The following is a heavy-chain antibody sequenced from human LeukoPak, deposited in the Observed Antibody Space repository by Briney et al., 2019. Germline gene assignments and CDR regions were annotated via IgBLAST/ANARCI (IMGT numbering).Heavy chain of an antibody. CDR3: ARGSTPEWLLYGLYYFDY. Sequence: SETLSLTCTVSGGSISSSIYYWGWIRQPPGKGLEWIGSIYYNANTYYNPSLKSRITISVDTSKNQFSLRLSSVTAADTAVYYCARGSTPEWLLYGLYYFDYWGQGTLVTVSS. J-gene: IGHJ4*02. CDR1: GGSISSSIYY. CDR2: IYYNANT. D-gene: IGHD3-3*01. V-gene: IGHV4-39*07.